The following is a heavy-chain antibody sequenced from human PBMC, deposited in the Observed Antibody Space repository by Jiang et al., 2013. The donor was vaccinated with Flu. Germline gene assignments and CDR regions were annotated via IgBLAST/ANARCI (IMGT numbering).Heavy chain of an antibody. Sequence: CTVSGGSISSSSYYWGWIRQPPGKGLEWIGSIYYSGSTYYNPSLKSRVTISVDTSKNQFSLKLSSVTAADTAVYYCARSLTGTSYWYFDLWGRGTLVTVSS. CDR1: GGSISSSSYY. CDR3: ARSLTGTSYWYFDL. CDR2: IYYSGST. V-gene: IGHV4-39*01. J-gene: IGHJ2*01. D-gene: IGHD7-27*01.